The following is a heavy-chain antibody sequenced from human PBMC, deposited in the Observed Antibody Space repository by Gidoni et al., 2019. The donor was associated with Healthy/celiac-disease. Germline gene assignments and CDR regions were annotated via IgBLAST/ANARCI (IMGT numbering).Heavy chain of an antibody. V-gene: IGHV3-48*02. D-gene: IGHD3-22*01. CDR1: GFPFRSFS. Sequence: ELQLVESGGGLVQPGGSLRPPCAASGFPFRSFSLNWVRQAPGKGSEWCSYISSSSSTIYYAYSVKGRFTISRDNAKNSLYLQMNSLRDEDTAVYYCARDRHYYDSSGYPTWFDYWGQGTLVTVSS. CDR3: ARDRHYYDSSGYPTWFDY. CDR2: ISSSSSTI. J-gene: IGHJ4*02.